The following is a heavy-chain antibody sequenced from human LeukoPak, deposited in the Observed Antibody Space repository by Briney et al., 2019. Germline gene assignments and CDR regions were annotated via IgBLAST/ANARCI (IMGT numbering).Heavy chain of an antibody. CDR2: IWYDGSNK. CDR3: ARDSSGSSYYFDY. CDR1: GFTFSSYG. V-gene: IGHV3-33*01. D-gene: IGHD3-22*01. Sequence: PGRSLRLSCAASGFTFSSYGMHWVRQAPGKGPEWVAVIWYDGSNKYYADSVKGRFTISRDNSKNTLYLQMNSLRAEDTAVYYCARDSSGSSYYFDYWGQGTQVTVSS. J-gene: IGHJ4*02.